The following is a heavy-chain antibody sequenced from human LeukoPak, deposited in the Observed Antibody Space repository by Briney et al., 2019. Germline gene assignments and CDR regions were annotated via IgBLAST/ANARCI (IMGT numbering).Heavy chain of an antibody. V-gene: IGHV1-2*02. Sequence: ASVKVSCKASGYTFTGYYIHWVRQAPGQGLEWMGWINPDSGGTNYAQKFQGRVTTTRDTSIRTAYMELSRLRSDDTAVYYCARGRIYDILTGYHPTERDYYYMDVWGKGTTVTISS. CDR3: ARGRIYDILTGYHPTERDYYYMDV. CDR1: GYTFTGYY. D-gene: IGHD3-9*01. CDR2: INPDSGGT. J-gene: IGHJ6*03.